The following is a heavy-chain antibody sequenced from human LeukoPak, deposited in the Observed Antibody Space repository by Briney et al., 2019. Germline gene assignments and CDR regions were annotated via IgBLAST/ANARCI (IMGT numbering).Heavy chain of an antibody. CDR2: ISGNGGTT. CDR3: AKDASVSVMSGSYASDY. J-gene: IGHJ4*02. V-gene: IGHV3-23*01. D-gene: IGHD5-18*01. CDR1: GSAFNNYA. Sequence: GGSLRLSCAASGSAFNNYAMNWVRQAPGKGLEWVSGISGNGGTTYYADSVKGRFTISRDNSKSTLYLQLNSLGGEDTAIYYCAKDASVSVMSGSYASDYWGQGTLVTVSS.